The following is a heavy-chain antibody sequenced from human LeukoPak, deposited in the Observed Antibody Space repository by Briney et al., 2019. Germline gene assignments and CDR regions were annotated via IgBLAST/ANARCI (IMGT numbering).Heavy chain of an antibody. CDR1: GYTFTSYF. CDR2: IVPIYDLP. V-gene: IGHV1-69*13. Sequence: ASVKVSCKASGYTFTSYFMHWVRQAPEQGLEWMGGIVPIYDLPNYAQKFQGRVTITADESTSTAYLELSSLRSEDTAVYYCARAMSYGDDLDYWGQGTLVTVSS. J-gene: IGHJ4*02. D-gene: IGHD4-17*01. CDR3: ARAMSYGDDLDY.